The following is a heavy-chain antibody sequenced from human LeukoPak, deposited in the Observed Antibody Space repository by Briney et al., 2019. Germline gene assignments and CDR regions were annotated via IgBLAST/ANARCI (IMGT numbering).Heavy chain of an antibody. J-gene: IGHJ3*02. CDR2: IRTSGTNT. CDR3: AKDDMDAFDI. Sequence: GGSLRLSCAASGFTFSSFSMNWVRQAPGKGLEWVSYIRTSGTNTDYTGSVKGRFTISRDNAKNSLYLQMNSLRAEDTAVYYCAKDDMDAFDIWGQGTMVTVSS. V-gene: IGHV3-48*04. CDR1: GFTFSSFS.